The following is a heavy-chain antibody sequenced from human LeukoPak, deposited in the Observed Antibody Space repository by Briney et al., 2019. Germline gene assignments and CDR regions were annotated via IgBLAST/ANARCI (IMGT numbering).Heavy chain of an antibody. Sequence: GASLRLSCAASGFTFSDYYMSWIRQTPGKGLEWVSYISGSGSHTTYADSVRGRFTISRDNAKNSLSLQVNSLRADDTAVYYCARVGSTVAAGTPDYWGQGTLVTVSS. CDR3: ARVGSTVAAGTPDY. D-gene: IGHD6-13*01. CDR1: GFTFSDYY. J-gene: IGHJ4*02. CDR2: ISGSGSHT. V-gene: IGHV3-11*06.